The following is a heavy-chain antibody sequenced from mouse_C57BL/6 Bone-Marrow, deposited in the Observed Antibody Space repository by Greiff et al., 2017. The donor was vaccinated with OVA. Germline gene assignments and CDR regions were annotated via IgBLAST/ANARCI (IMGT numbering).Heavy chain of an antibody. V-gene: IGHV1-55*01. CDR1: GYTFTSYW. D-gene: IGHD1-1*01. CDR3: ARNCPSTVPSPYWYFDV. CDR2: IYPGSGST. Sequence: QVQLKQPGAELVKPGASVKMSCKASGYTFTSYWITWVKQRPGQGLEWIGDIYPGSGSTNYNEKFKSKATLTVDTSSSTAYMQLSILTSEDSAVYYCARNCPSTVPSPYWYFDVWGTGTTVTVSS. J-gene: IGHJ1*03.